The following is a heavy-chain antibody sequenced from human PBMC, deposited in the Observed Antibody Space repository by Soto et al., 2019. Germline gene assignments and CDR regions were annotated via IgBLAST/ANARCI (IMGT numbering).Heavy chain of an antibody. V-gene: IGHV4-61*01. CDR1: GGSISSGTYY. D-gene: IGHD3-3*01. CDR3: AKGPRSGYLWFDP. CDR2: IYASGST. J-gene: IGHJ5*02. Sequence: PSETLSLTCTVSGGSISSGTYYWSWIRQPPGKGLEWIGHIYASGSTDYNPSLKSRVTISVDGSKNQLSLNLSPVTAADTAVYYCAKGPRSGYLWFDPWGQGTLVTVSS.